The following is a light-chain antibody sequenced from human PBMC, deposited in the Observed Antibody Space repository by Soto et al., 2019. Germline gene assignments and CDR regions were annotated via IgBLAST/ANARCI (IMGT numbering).Light chain of an antibody. CDR2: EVN. V-gene: IGLV2-14*01. CDR1: SSDVGDYKF. CDR3: SSYTSSRAYV. Sequence: QSVLTQPASVSGSLGQSITISCSGTSSDVGDYKFVSWYQQHPGKAPKLIIYEVNNRPSGVSNRFSGSKSGNTASLTISGLQAEDEADYYCSSYTSSRAYVFGIGTKLTVL. J-gene: IGLJ1*01.